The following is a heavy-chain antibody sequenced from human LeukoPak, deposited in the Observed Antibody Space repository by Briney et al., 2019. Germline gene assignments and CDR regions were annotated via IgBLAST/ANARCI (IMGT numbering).Heavy chain of an antibody. J-gene: IGHJ5*02. CDR3: ATVGTTGTRWFDP. Sequence: GESLKISCKGSGYSFTSYWIGWVRQMPGKGLEWMGIIFPLDSDTRYSPSLQGQVTISIDKSISTAYLQWSSLKTSDTAIYYCATVGTTGTRWFDPWGQGTLVTVSS. CDR2: IFPLDSDT. V-gene: IGHV5-51*01. CDR1: GYSFTSYW. D-gene: IGHD1-1*01.